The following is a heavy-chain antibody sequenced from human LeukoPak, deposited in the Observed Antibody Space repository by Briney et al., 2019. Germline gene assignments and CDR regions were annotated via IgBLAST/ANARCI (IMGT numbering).Heavy chain of an antibody. CDR1: GGSISSSSYY. V-gene: IGHV4-39*07. CDR3: ARAWDFWSAHTPGY. CDR2: IYYSGST. J-gene: IGHJ4*02. Sequence: PSETLSLTCTVSGGSISSSSYYWGWIRQPPGKGLEWIGSIYYSGSTYYNPSLKSRVTISVDTSKNQFSLKLSSVTAADTAVYYCARAWDFWSAHTPGYWGQGTLVTVSS. D-gene: IGHD3-3*01.